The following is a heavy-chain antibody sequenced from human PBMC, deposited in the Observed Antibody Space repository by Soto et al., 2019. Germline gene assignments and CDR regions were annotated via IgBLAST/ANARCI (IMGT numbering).Heavy chain of an antibody. J-gene: IGHJ4*02. Sequence: QITLRESGPTLVKPTQTLTLSCTLSGFSINTGGVGVGWIRQPPGKAPEWLALPYWNDEEWYSPSLRYRLSVTKDASENRVVLTMTHLDPTDTGTYYCAKRRAISNKLFFDHWGQGALVTVSS. CDR2: PYWNDEE. CDR1: GFSINTGGVG. CDR3: AKRRAISNKLFFDH. V-gene: IGHV2-5*01. D-gene: IGHD4-4*01.